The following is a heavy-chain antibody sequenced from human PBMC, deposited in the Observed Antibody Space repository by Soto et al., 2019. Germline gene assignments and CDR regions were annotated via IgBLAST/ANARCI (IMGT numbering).Heavy chain of an antibody. D-gene: IGHD6-13*01. J-gene: IGHJ3*02. CDR2: IFAGGRT. CDR3: VRERVRAAGTRDPIGI. V-gene: IGHV3-53*01. CDR1: GLSVSTNY. Sequence: GGSLRLSCAASGLSVSTNYLTWVRQAPGKGLEWVSLIFAGGRTYYADSVKGRFTISRGNSKNTLYLQMNGQSAEDTGVYYCVRERVRAAGTRDPIGIWGQGTMVTVSS.